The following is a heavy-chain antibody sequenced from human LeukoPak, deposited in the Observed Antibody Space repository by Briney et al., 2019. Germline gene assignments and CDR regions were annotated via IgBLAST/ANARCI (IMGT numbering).Heavy chain of an antibody. CDR2: IYYSGST. CDR1: GGSISSYY. J-gene: IGHJ3*02. CDR3: ARDPRGYCSGGSCYSRAFDI. V-gene: IGHV4-59*01. Sequence: PSETLSLTCTVSGGSISSYYWSWIRQPPGKGLEWIGYIYYSGSTNYNPSLKSRVTISVDTSKNQFSLKLSSVTAADTAVYYCARDPRGYCSGGSCYSRAFDIWGQGTMVTVSS. D-gene: IGHD2-15*01.